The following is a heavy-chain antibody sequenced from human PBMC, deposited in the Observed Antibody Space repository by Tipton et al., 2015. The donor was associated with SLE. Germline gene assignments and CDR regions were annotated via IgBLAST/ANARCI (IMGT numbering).Heavy chain of an antibody. CDR2: IHDGGST. V-gene: IGHV4-59*01. CDR1: GGSISSDS. CDR3: ARLREDHNYVFDI. J-gene: IGHJ4*02. Sequence: TLSLTCTVSGGSISSDSWSWIRQPPGKGLEWIGYIHDGGSTNYNPSLKSRVATSLDTPKNQFSLRLTSVTTADTAVYFCARLREDHNYVFDIWGQGTLVTVSS. D-gene: IGHD5-24*01.